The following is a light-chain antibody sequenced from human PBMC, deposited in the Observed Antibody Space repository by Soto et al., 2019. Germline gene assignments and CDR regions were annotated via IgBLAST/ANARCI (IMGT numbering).Light chain of an antibody. V-gene: IGKV3-20*01. CDR2: GVS. CDR3: QQYDSSVWT. CDR1: QRVSSTS. J-gene: IGKJ1*01. Sequence: EIVLTQSPGTLSLSPGERATLSCRASQRVSSTSLAWYQQKPGQAPRLLMYGVSSRATGISDRFSGSGSGTDFTLTINRLEPEDFAVYFCQQYDSSVWTFGQGTKVDIK.